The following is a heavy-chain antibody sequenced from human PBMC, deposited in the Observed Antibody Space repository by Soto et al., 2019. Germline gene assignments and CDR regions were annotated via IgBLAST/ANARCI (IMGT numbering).Heavy chain of an antibody. D-gene: IGHD2-2*01. CDR2: ISKSDYT. J-gene: IGHJ4*02. CDR1: GFAFNNYG. V-gene: IGHV3-21*01. CDR3: AREDSIIIPAVSDF. Sequence: PGGSLRLSCTVPGFAFNNYGINWVRQAPGKGLEWVSSISKSDYTYYSDSVKGRFTISRDNAKNSVSLQMNILRVEDTAVYYCAREDSIIIPAVSDFWGQGTLVTVSS.